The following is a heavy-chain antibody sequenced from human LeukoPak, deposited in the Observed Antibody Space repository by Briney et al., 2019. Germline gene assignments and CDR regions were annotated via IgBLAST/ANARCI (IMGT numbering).Heavy chain of an antibody. CDR3: ARYSSSWPNWFDP. Sequence: SETLSLTCTVSGGSINSSSYYWGWIRQPPGKGLEWIASIYYSGSTYYNPSLKSRVTISVDTSKNQFSLKLGSVTAADTAVYYCARYSSSWPNWFDPWGQGTLVTVSS. CDR2: IYYSGST. CDR1: GGSINSSSYY. D-gene: IGHD6-13*01. V-gene: IGHV4-39*01. J-gene: IGHJ5*02.